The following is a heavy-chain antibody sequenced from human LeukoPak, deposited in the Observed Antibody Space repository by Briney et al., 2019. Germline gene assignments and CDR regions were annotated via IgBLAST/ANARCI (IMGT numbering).Heavy chain of an antibody. CDR2: ISGSGGST. J-gene: IGHJ6*03. Sequence: PGGYLRLSCAASGFTFNNYAVNWVRQAPGKGLEWVSGISGSGGSTYYADSVKGRFTISRDNSKNTLYLQMNSLRAEDTAVYYCAKPKESYYYYYYMDVWGKGTTVTVSS. CDR1: GFTFNNYA. D-gene: IGHD3-10*01. CDR3: AKPKESYYYYYYMDV. V-gene: IGHV3-23*01.